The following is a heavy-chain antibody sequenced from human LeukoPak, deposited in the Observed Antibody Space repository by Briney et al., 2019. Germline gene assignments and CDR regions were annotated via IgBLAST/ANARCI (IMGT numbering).Heavy chain of an antibody. V-gene: IGHV3-23*01. D-gene: IGHD5-18*01. CDR3: VKRNGYHFDP. CDR1: GFPFTTYA. CDR2: ITASGDNT. Sequence: GGSLRLSCEASGFPFTTYAMTWVRQAPGKGLEWVSLITASGDNTYYPDSMKGRFSISRDNSKNTVYLQMSSLRADDTAVYYCVKRNGYHFDPWGQGTLVTVSS. J-gene: IGHJ5*02.